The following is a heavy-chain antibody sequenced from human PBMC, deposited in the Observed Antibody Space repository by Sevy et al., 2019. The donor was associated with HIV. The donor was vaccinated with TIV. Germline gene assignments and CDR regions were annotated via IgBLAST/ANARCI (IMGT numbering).Heavy chain of an antibody. D-gene: IGHD2-2*01. CDR2: IKQDGSEK. CDR3: ARDGDIVVVPAAIIDY. V-gene: IGHV3-7*01. Sequence: QLGGSLRLSCAASGFTFSSYWMSWVRQAPGKGLEWVANIKQDGSEKYYVDSVKGRFTISRDNAKNSLYLQMNSLRAEDTAVYYCARDGDIVVVPAAIIDYWGQGTLVTVSS. J-gene: IGHJ4*02. CDR1: GFTFSSYW.